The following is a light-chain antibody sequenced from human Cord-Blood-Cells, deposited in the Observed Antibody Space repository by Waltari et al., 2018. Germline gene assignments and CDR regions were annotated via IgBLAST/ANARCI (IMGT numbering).Light chain of an antibody. J-gene: IGLJ2*01. V-gene: IGLV3-19*01. CDR3: NSRDSSGNHLV. CDR2: GKN. CDR1: SLRSYY. Sequence: SSELTQDPAVSVALGQTVRITCQGDSLRSYYASWYQQKPGQAPVLVIYGKNNRPSVIPDRFSCSSSGNTASVTITGAQAEDEADYYCNSRDSSGNHLVFGGGTKLTVL.